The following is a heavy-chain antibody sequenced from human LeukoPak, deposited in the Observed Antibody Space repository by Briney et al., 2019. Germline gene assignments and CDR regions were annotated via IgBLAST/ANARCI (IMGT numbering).Heavy chain of an antibody. CDR3: AKQDSSGYYSTSGYFDY. Sequence: GGSLRLSCAASGFTFSSYAMSWVRQAPGKGLEWVSAISGSGGSTYYADSVKGRFTISRDNSKNTLYLQMNSLRAEDTAVYYCAKQDSSGYYSTSGYFDYWSQGTLVTASS. V-gene: IGHV3-23*01. J-gene: IGHJ4*02. CDR1: GFTFSSYA. D-gene: IGHD3-22*01. CDR2: ISGSGGST.